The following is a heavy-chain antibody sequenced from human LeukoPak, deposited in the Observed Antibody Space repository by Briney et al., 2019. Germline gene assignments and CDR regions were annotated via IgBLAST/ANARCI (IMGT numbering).Heavy chain of an antibody. CDR2: IREDGNMK. D-gene: IGHD3-22*01. J-gene: IGHJ4*02. CDR1: GFMFGTYW. CDR3: ARDETSGCFVY. Sequence: GGSLTLSCAASGFMFGTYWMSWVRQAPGRGLAGVANIREDGNMKQYADSVRGRLTISRDNAKSSLYLQMSGLRAEDSAVYYCARDETSGCFVYWGQGTLVTVSS. V-gene: IGHV3-7*01.